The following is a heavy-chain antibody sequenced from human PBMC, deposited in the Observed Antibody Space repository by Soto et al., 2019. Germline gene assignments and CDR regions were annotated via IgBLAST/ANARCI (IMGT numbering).Heavy chain of an antibody. D-gene: IGHD2-15*01. Sequence: GGSLRLSCAASGFTFDDYAMHLVRQAPGKGLEWVSGISWNSGSIGYADSVKGRFTISRDNAKNSLYLQMNSLRAEGTALYYCAKLCCYSAFDIWGQGTMVTVSS. V-gene: IGHV3-9*01. J-gene: IGHJ3*02. CDR3: AKLCCYSAFDI. CDR1: GFTFDDYA. CDR2: ISWNSGSI.